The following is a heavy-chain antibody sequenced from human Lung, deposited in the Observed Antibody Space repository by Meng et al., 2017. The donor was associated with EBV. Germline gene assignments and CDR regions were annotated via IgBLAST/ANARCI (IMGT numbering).Heavy chain of an antibody. V-gene: IGHV6-1*01. J-gene: IGHJ2*01. CDR2: TSYRSKWYN. CDR3: ARGATSVFDL. CDR1: GATVSSSRAP. Sequence: QLQLPQPGPGLLKPPPTPFLTCVIAGATVSSSRAPLTWTRQSPSIGLGLLGRTSYRSKWYNDYAVFVKSRIPINPDTSKNQFSLQLNSVTPEDTAVYYCARGATSVFDLWGRGTLVTVSS.